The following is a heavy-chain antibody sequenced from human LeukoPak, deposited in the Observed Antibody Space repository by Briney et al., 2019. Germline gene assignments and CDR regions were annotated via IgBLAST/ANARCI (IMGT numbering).Heavy chain of an antibody. D-gene: IGHD3-22*01. CDR3: ARDTTIDSSGYYGNWFDP. Sequence: PGGSLRLSCAASGFTVSSNYMSWVRQAPGKGLEWVSVIYSGGSTYYADSVKGRFTISRDNAKNSLYLQMNSLRAEDTAVYYCARDTTIDSSGYYGNWFDPWGQGTLVTVSS. V-gene: IGHV3-66*01. CDR1: GFTVSSNY. CDR2: IYSGGST. J-gene: IGHJ5*02.